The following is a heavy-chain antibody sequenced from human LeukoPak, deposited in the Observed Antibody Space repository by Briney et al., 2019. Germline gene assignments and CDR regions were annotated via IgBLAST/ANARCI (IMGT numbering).Heavy chain of an antibody. CDR3: ARDDRLDAGYYYYGMDV. D-gene: IGHD6-19*01. J-gene: IGHJ6*02. V-gene: IGHV1-18*01. Sequence: ASVKVSCKASGYTFTSYGISWVRQAPGQGLERMGWISAYNGNTNYAQKLQGRVTMTTDTSTSTAYMELRSLRSDDTAVYYCARDDRLDAGYYYYGMDVWGQGTTVTVSS. CDR1: GYTFTSYG. CDR2: ISAYNGNT.